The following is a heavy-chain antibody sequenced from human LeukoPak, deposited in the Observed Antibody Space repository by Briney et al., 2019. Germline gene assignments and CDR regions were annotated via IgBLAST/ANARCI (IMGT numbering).Heavy chain of an antibody. J-gene: IGHJ3*02. V-gene: IGHV3-23*01. Sequence: PGGSLRLSCAASGFLFKNYAMSWVRQAPGKGLEWVSIISGTSDTTRYGDSVRGRFTTSRDNPRSTLYLQMNSLRVDDTAVYYCAKADATIGGAFDIWGQGTMVTVSS. CDR2: ISGTSDTT. CDR1: GFLFKNYA. CDR3: AKADATIGGAFDI. D-gene: IGHD3-3*01.